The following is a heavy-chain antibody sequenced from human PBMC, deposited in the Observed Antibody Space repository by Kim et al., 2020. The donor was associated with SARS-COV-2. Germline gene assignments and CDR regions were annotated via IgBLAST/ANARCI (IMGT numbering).Heavy chain of an antibody. Sequence: GGSLRLSCAASKFAFSSYDMNWVRQAPGKGLEWVSSISGSGSDIYYADSVKGRFTISRDNAKNSVYLQMNSLRAEDTAVYYCARDLTATRDVRGQGTTVT. J-gene: IGHJ6*02. CDR1: KFAFSSYD. V-gene: IGHV3-21*01. CDR3: ARDLTATRDV. CDR2: ISGSGSDI.